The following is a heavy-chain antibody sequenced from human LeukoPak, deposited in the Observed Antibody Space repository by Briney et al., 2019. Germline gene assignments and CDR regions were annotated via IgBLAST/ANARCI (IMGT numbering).Heavy chain of an antibody. CDR2: INKDGSDK. J-gene: IGHJ6*02. Sequence: GGSLRLSCAASGFTFSSYWMSWVRQAPGKGLDWVANINKDGSDKYYVDSVKGRFTVSRDNAKNSLYLQMNSLRAEDTAVYYCARGVVAISAASGMDVWGQGTTVTVSS. CDR1: GFTFSSYW. V-gene: IGHV3-7*01. D-gene: IGHD2-2*01. CDR3: ARGVVAISAASGMDV.